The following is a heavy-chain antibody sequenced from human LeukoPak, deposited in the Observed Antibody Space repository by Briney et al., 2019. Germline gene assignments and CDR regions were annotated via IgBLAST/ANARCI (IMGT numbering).Heavy chain of an antibody. J-gene: IGHJ4*02. Sequence: ASVKVSCKASGYTFTGYYMHWVRQAPGQGLEWMGWINPNSGGTNYAQKFQGRVTMTRDTSISTAYMELSRLRSDDTAVYYCARDTSDILTGYFLLPPGYWGQGTLVTVSS. V-gene: IGHV1-2*02. D-gene: IGHD3-9*01. CDR2: INPNSGGT. CDR3: ARDTSDILTGYFLLPPGY. CDR1: GYTFTGYY.